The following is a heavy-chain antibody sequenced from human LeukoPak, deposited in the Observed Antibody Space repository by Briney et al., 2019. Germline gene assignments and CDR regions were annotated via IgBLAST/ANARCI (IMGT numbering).Heavy chain of an antibody. J-gene: IGHJ3*02. D-gene: IGHD3-22*01. CDR3: ARHIHYYDTNPSFDI. CDR1: GGSISSYY. CDR2: IYYSGST. Sequence: PSETLSLTCTVSGGSISSYYWSWIRQPPGKGLEWIGYIYYSGSTYYNPSLKSRVTISVDTSKNQFSLKLSSVTAADTAVYYCARHIHYYDTNPSFDIWGQGTMVTVSS. V-gene: IGHV4-59*08.